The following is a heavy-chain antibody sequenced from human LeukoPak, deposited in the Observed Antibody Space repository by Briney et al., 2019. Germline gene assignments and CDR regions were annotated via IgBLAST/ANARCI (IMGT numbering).Heavy chain of an antibody. CDR3: ARVASLSFYYPFDY. V-gene: IGHV3-53*01. J-gene: IGHJ4*02. CDR1: GFTVSSNY. Sequence: GGSLRLSCAASGFTVSSNYMSWVRQAPGKGLEWVSVIYSGGSTYYTDSVTGRFTISRDNSKNTRYLQMNSLRAEDTAVYYCARVASLSFYYPFDYWGRGTLLSVFS. D-gene: IGHD1-26*01. CDR2: IYSGGST.